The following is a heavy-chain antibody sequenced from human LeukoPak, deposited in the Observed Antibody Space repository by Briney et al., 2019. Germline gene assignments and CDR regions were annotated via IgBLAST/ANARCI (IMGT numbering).Heavy chain of an antibody. Sequence: SGPTLVKPTQTLTLTCTFSGFSLSTSGMGVGWIRQPPGKALERLALIYWDDDKRYSPSLKTRLTITKDTSKNQVVLTMTNMDPVDTATYYCAHKVEVGVNTRYFQHWGQGTLVTVSS. J-gene: IGHJ1*01. V-gene: IGHV2-5*02. CDR1: GFSLSTSGMG. CDR3: AHKVEVGVNTRYFQH. CDR2: IYWDDDK. D-gene: IGHD1-26*01.